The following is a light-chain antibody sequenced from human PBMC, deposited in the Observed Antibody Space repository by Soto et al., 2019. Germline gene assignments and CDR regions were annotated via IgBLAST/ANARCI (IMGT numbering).Light chain of an antibody. Sequence: ETVLTQSPGTLSLSPGERATLSCRASQTVNGNSLGWYQQKPGQAPRLLIYDTSSRATGIPDRFSGSGSGTDFTLTISRVEPEDFAVYYCQQCGSLPGTFGQGTRVDIK. CDR1: QTVNGNS. J-gene: IGKJ1*01. CDR3: QQCGSLPGT. CDR2: DTS. V-gene: IGKV3-20*01.